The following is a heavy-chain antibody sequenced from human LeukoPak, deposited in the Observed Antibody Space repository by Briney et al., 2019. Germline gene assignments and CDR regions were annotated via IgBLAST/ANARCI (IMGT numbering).Heavy chain of an antibody. J-gene: IGHJ4*02. CDR1: GFTFSSYG. D-gene: IGHD6-13*01. CDR3: AKEHSSSWYVVGRKRHPPTY. V-gene: IGHV3-30*18. CDR2: ISYDGSNK. Sequence: GGSLRLSCAASGFTFSSYGMHWVRQAPGKGLEWVAVISYDGSNKYYADSVKGRFTISRDNSKNTLYLQMNSLGAEDTAVYYCAKEHSSSWYVVGRKRHPPTYWGQGTLVTVSS.